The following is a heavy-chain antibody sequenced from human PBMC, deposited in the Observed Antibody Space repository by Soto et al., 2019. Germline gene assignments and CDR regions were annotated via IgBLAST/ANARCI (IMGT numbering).Heavy chain of an antibody. D-gene: IGHD1-1*01. J-gene: IGHJ4*02. CDR3: ARVSLTYDSPIDY. V-gene: IGHV4-59*12. Sequence: PSETLFLTCTVSGGSINSYYWSWIRQPPGKGLEWIGQIYYTGSTNYNPSLKSRVTISVDTSKNQFSLKLSSVTAADTAVYYCARVSLTYDSPIDYWGQGTLVTVSS. CDR1: GGSINSYY. CDR2: IYYTGST.